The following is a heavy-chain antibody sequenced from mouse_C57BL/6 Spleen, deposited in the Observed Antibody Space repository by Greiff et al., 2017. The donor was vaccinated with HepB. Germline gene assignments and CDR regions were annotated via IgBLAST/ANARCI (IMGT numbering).Heavy chain of an antibody. J-gene: IGHJ2*01. V-gene: IGHV5-4*01. Sequence: EVKLQESGGGLVKPGGSLKLSCAASGFTFSSYAMSWVRQTPEKRLEWVATISDGGSYTYYPDNVKGRFTISRDNAKNNLYLQMSHLKSEDTAMYYCARDPGRHYFDYWGQGTTLTVSS. D-gene: IGHD3-3*01. CDR3: ARDPGRHYFDY. CDR1: GFTFSSYA. CDR2: ISDGGSYT.